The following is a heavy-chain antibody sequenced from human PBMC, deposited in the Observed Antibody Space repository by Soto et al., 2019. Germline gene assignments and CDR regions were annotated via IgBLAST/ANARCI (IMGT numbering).Heavy chain of an antibody. Sequence: PGGSLRLSCAASGFTFSSYAMSWVRQAPGKGLEWVSAISGSGGSTYYADSVKGRFTISRDNSKNTLYLQMNSLRAEDTAVYYCAKVFGGYYGLEVLDYWGQGTLVTVSS. V-gene: IGHV3-23*01. D-gene: IGHD3-10*01. CDR3: AKVFGGYYGLEVLDY. CDR2: ISGSGGST. CDR1: GFTFSSYA. J-gene: IGHJ4*02.